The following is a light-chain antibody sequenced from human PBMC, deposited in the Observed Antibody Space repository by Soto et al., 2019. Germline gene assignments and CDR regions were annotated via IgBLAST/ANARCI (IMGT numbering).Light chain of an antibody. J-gene: IGKJ5*01. V-gene: IGKV3-11*01. CDR2: DAS. CDR1: QSVSSY. CDR3: QQRSNWPGIT. Sequence: EIVLTQSPATLSLSPGERATLSCRASQSVSSYLAWYQQKPGQAPRLLIYDASNRATGIPARFSGSGSGTDSTLPISSLEPEDFAAYYCQQRSNWPGITFGQGERLEIK.